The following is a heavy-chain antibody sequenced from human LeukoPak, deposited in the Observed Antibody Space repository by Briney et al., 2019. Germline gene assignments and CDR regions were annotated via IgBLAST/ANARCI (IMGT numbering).Heavy chain of an antibody. V-gene: IGHV3-21*01. CDR3: ARDFEERGYFVADFDY. D-gene: IGHD3-22*01. CDR2: ISSSYSYI. CDR1: GFTFSRYW. Sequence: PGGSLRLSCAASGFTFSRYWMSWVRQAPGKGLEWVSSISSSYSYIYYADSVKGRFTISRDNAKNSLYLQMNSLRAEDTAVYYCARDFEERGYFVADFDYWGQGTLVTVSS. J-gene: IGHJ4*02.